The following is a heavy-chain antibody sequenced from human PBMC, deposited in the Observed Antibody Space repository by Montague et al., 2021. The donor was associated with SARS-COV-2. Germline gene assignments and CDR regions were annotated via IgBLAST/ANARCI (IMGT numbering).Heavy chain of an antibody. CDR3: ARGDEEQWLVHYYYYGMDV. CDR1: GDSVSSNSAA. J-gene: IGHJ6*02. Sequence: CAISGDSVSSNSAAWNWIRQPPSRGLEWLGRTCYRSKWYNDYAVSVKSRITINPDTSKNQFSLQLNSVTPEDTAVYYCARGDEEQWLVHYYYYGMDVWGQGITVTVSS. D-gene: IGHD6-19*01. V-gene: IGHV6-1*01. CDR2: TCYRSKWYN.